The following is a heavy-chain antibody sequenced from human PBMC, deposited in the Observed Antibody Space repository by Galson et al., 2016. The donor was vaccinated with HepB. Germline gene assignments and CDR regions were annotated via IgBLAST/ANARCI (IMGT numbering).Heavy chain of an antibody. V-gene: IGHV3-30*03. CDR1: GFAFSNYG. Sequence: SLRLSCAGSGFAFSNYGMHWVRQAPGKGLEWVAVISYDGSSKYSADSVKGRFTISRDNSKNTLYLQMNSLSVEDTAIYYCARDPRKWQLGFRYGFDYWGQGTLVTVSS. CDR2: ISYDGSSK. J-gene: IGHJ4*02. D-gene: IGHD5-18*01. CDR3: ARDPRKWQLGFRYGFDY.